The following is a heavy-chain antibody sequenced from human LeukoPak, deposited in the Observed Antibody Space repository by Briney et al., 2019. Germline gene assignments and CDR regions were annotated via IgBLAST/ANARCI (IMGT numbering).Heavy chain of an antibody. D-gene: IGHD3-10*01. CDR3: ARHYGP. CDR1: GVSISRDIKW. J-gene: IGHJ5*02. Sequence: PSETLSLTRTVSGVSISRDIKWWTWVRQPPGKGLEWIGSIYDSGSTYYNPSFKSRVTISVDTSKNQFSLKLNSVTAADTAVYYCARHYGPWGQGTLVAVSS. CDR2: IYDSGST. V-gene: IGHV4-39*01.